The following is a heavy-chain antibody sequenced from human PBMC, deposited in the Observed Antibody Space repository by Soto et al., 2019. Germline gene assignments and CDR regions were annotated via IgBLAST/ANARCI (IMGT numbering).Heavy chain of an antibody. J-gene: IGHJ5*01. CDR2: ISDNGGST. V-gene: IGHV3-23*01. Sequence: WGSLTLSCAASGFTFSSYSMSWVRQAPGKGLEWVSAISDNGGSTYYADSVKGRFTISRDNSKNTVYLQMNSLRAEDTAVYYCARDQAERVAAPIDNNGLSNWFDSWGQGTLVIVSS. CDR3: ARDQAERVAAPIDNNGLSNWFDS. D-gene: IGHD6-19*01. CDR1: GFTFSSYS.